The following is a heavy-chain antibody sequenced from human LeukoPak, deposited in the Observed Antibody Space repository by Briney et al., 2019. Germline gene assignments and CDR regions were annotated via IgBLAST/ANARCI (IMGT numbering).Heavy chain of an antibody. CDR2: INHSGST. Sequence: SETLSLTCAVSGGSFSGYSWSWIRQPPGKGLDWIGEINHSGSTNYNPSLKSRVTISVDTSKNQFSLKLSSVTAADTAVYYCARGLGYGDGNPWGQGTLVTVSS. J-gene: IGHJ5*02. D-gene: IGHD4-17*01. CDR3: ARGLGYGDGNP. V-gene: IGHV4-34*01. CDR1: GGSFSGYS.